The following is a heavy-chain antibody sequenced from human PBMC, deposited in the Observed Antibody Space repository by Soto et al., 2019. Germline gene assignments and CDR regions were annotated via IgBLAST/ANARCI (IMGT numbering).Heavy chain of an antibody. J-gene: IGHJ4*02. Sequence: SETLSLTCTVSGGSISPFYWSWVRQRPGKGLEWIGYLYYSDNTNYNPSLKSRVTISVDASKNQVSLRLTSVTAADTAVYYCARVGGVAARTFDYWGQGTVVTVSS. CDR3: ARVGGVAARTFDY. CDR1: GGSISPFY. D-gene: IGHD3-16*01. V-gene: IGHV4-59*01. CDR2: LYYSDNT.